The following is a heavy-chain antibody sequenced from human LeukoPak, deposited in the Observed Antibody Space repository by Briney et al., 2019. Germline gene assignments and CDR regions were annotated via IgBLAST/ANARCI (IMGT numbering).Heavy chain of an antibody. V-gene: IGHV3-21*01. CDR3: ARGGLIYYDSSGYY. Sequence: GGSVRLSCAASGFTFSSYSMNWVPQAPGKGREWVSSISSSSSYIYYADSVKGRFTISRDNAKNSLYLQMNSLRAEDTAVYYCARGGLIYYDSSGYYWGQGTLVTVSS. CDR2: ISSSSSYI. D-gene: IGHD3-22*01. CDR1: GFTFSSYS. J-gene: IGHJ4*02.